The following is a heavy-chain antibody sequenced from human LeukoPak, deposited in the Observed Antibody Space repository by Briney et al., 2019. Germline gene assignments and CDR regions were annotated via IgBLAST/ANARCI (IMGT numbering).Heavy chain of an antibody. Sequence: PGGSLRLSCAASGFTFSSYWMNWVRQAPGKGLVWVSRIKPDGSSMSYADSVQGRFTISRDNAKNTLYLQMNSLRAEDTAVYYCATLYDGSTDYWGQGTLVTVSS. J-gene: IGHJ4*02. V-gene: IGHV3-74*01. CDR2: IKPDGSSM. CDR1: GFTFSSYW. CDR3: ATLYDGSTDY. D-gene: IGHD5-24*01.